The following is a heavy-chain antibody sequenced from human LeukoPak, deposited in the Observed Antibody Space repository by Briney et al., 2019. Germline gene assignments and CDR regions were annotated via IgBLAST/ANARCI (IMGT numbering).Heavy chain of an antibody. Sequence: GGSLRLSCAASGNYWMHWVRQAPGKGLVWVSHINSDGSWTSYADSVKGRFTISRDNAKNTVYLQMNSLRAEDTAVYYCVSFYETYWGRGTLVTVSS. J-gene: IGHJ4*02. V-gene: IGHV3-74*01. CDR2: INSDGSWT. D-gene: IGHD2/OR15-2a*01. CDR3: VSFYETY. CDR1: GNYW.